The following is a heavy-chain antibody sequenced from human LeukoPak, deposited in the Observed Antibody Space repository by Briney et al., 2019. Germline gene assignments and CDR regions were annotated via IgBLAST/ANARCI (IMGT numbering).Heavy chain of an antibody. CDR1: GGSISTSNYY. V-gene: IGHV4-39*07. J-gene: IGHJ4*02. D-gene: IGHD5-18*01. Sequence: SETLSLTCTVSGGSISTSNYYWGWIRQPPGKGLEWIGNIFYSGSTYYSPSLKSRVTISLDTSRSQFSLKLNSVTAADTAVYYCVAVDTAMNDFDYWGQGTLVTVSS. CDR2: IFYSGST. CDR3: VAVDTAMNDFDY.